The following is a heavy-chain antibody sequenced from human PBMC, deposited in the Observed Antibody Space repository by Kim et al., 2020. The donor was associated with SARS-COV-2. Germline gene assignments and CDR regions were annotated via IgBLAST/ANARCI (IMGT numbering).Heavy chain of an antibody. D-gene: IGHD1-26*01. CDR3: TKRLKGSYLD. CDR2: DTT. J-gene: IGHJ1*01. Sequence: DTTSYAESVKGRFTISKDDSKIAVFLQMNRLSGDDTAVYYCTKRLKGSYLDWGQGTLVTVS. V-gene: IGHV3-23*01.